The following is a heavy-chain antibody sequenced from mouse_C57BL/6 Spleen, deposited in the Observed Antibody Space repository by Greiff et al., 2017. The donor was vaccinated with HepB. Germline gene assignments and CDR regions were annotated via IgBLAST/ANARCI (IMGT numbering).Heavy chain of an antibody. D-gene: IGHD2-1*01. CDR2: IDPSDSYT. J-gene: IGHJ4*01. Sequence: QVQLQQPGAELVMPGASVKLSCKASGYTFTSYWMHWVKQRPGQGLEWIGEIDPSDSYTNYNQKFKGKSTLTVDKSSSTAYMQLSSLTSEDSAVYYCARKRIYGNYYYYAMDYWGQGTSVTVSS. V-gene: IGHV1-69*01. CDR1: GYTFTSYW. CDR3: ARKRIYGNYYYYAMDY.